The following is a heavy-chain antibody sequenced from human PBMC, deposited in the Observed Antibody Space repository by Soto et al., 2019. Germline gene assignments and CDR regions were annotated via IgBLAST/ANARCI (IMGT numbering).Heavy chain of an antibody. J-gene: IGHJ4*02. V-gene: IGHV1-58*01. D-gene: IGHD3-22*01. CDR2: IAVGSGNA. Sequence: XSVQVSFKASCFTSRSSAVQWVRQARGQRLEWIGWIAVGSGNANSAQKFQERVRITRDISTSTVYMDLSSLGSEDTAVYFCAADQGGSYYRLGYWGQGTLVTVSS. CDR1: CFTSRSSA. CDR3: AADQGGSYYRLGY.